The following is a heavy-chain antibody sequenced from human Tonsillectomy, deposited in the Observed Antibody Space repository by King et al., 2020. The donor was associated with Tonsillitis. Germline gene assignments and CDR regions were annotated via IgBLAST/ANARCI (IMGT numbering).Heavy chain of an antibody. D-gene: IGHD6-19*01. CDR1: GGSISSYY. J-gene: IGHJ4*02. V-gene: IGHV4-59*08. CDR3: ASLHRYSSGLGY. CDR2: IDYSGST. Sequence: VQLQESGPGLVKPSETLSLTCTVSGGSISSYYWSWIRQPPGKGLEWIGYIDYSGSTNYNPSIKSRVTISVDTSKNQCSLKLSSVTAADPAVYYCASLHRYSSGLGYWGQGTLVTVSS.